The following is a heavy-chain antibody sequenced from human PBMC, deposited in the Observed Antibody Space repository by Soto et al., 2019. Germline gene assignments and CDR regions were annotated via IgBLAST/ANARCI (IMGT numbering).Heavy chain of an antibody. V-gene: IGHV1-69*01. CDR3: ARDGALYDSSAYYFLY. CDR2: ITPMFGKP. CDR1: GGTFSRYT. J-gene: IGHJ4*02. D-gene: IGHD3-22*01. Sequence: QVQLVQSGPEVKKPGSSVKVSCKASGGTFSRYTINWVRQAPGQGLERMGGITPMFGKPNYAQKFQGRVTSTEDESTSTGYMEVRSLRSDDTAVYYCARDGALYDSSAYYFLYGGQGPLVAVSS.